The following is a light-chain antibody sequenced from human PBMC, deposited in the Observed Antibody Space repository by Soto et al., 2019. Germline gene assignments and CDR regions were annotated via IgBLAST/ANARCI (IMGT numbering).Light chain of an antibody. J-gene: IGLJ1*01. CDR1: KLGNKY. CDR2: QDT. Sequence: SYELTQPPSVSVSPGQTATITCSGDKLGNKYTSWYQQRPGQSPVLVIYQDTRRPSELPERFSGSNSGNTATLTISGTQTMDEADYYCQAWDSSYVFGTGTKVTVL. V-gene: IGLV3-1*01. CDR3: QAWDSSYV.